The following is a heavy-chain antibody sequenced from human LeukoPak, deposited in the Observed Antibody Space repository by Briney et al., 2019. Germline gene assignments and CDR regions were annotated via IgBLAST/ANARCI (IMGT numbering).Heavy chain of an antibody. CDR2: IYNGGST. D-gene: IGHD3-10*02. V-gene: IGHV3-66*01. CDR1: GFTVSSYY. J-gene: IGHJ6*04. Sequence: GGSLRLSCAGSGFTVSSYYMSWVRQAPGKGLEWISVIYNGGSTHYADSVKGRFTISRDNAKNSLYLQMNSLRAEDTAVYYCAELGITMIGGVWGKGTTVTISS. CDR3: AELGITMIGGV.